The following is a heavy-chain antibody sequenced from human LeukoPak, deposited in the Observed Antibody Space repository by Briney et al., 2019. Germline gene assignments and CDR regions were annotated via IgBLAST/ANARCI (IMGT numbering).Heavy chain of an antibody. CDR2: ISSSGSTI. CDR1: GFTFSDYY. D-gene: IGHD6-19*01. CDR3: ARDGSSGWFNWFDP. V-gene: IGHV3-11*04. Sequence: PGGSLRLSCAASGFTFSDYYMSWIRQAPGKGLEWVSYISSSGSTIYYADSVKGRFTISRDNAKNSLYLQMNSLRAEDTAVYYCARDGSSGWFNWFDPWGQGTLVTVSS. J-gene: IGHJ5*02.